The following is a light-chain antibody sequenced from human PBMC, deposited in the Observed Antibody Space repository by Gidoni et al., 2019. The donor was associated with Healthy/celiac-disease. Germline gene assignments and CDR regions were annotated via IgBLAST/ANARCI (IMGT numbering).Light chain of an antibody. CDR3: MQALQTPWT. Sequence: DIVMTQSPLSLPVTPGEPASISCRSSQSLLHSNGYNYLDWYLQKPGKSPQLRIYLGSNRASGVPDRFSGSGSGTDFTLKISRVEAEDVGVYYCMQALQTPWTFGKGTKVEIK. J-gene: IGKJ1*01. CDR2: LGS. V-gene: IGKV2-28*01. CDR1: QSLLHSNGYNY.